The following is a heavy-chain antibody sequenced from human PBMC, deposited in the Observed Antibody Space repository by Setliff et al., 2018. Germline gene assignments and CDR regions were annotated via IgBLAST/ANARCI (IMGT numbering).Heavy chain of an antibody. CDR1: GFTFSSYA. V-gene: IGHV3-33*08. CDR3: AREWGSLGYYFDY. Sequence: LRLSCAASGFTFSSYAMSWVRQAPGKGLEWVAVIWYDGSNKYYADSVKGRFTISRDNSKNTLYLQMNSLRAEDTAVYYCAREWGSLGYYFDYWGQGTLVTVSS. CDR2: IWYDGSNK. D-gene: IGHD7-27*01. J-gene: IGHJ4*02.